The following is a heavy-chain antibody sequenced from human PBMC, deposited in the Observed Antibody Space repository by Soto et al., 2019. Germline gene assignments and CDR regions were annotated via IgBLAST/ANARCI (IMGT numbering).Heavy chain of an antibody. CDR2: INPSGGST. CDR3: ARDWAPVVVYYYYGMDV. J-gene: IGHJ6*02. CDR1: GGTFSSYA. D-gene: IGHD2-15*01. Sequence: ASVKVSCKASGGTFSSYAISWARQAPGQGLEWMGIINPSGGSTSYAQKFQGRVTMTRDTSTSTVYMELSSLRSEDTAVYYCARDWAPVVVYYYYGMDVWGQGTTVTVSS. V-gene: IGHV1-46*01.